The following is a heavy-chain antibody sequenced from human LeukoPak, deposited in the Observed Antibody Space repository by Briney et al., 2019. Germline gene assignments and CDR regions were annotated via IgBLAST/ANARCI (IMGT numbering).Heavy chain of an antibody. Sequence: ASVKVSCKASGYTFTGYYMHWVRQAPGQGLEWMGWINPNSGGTNYAQKFQGWVTMTRDTSISTAYMELSRLRSDDTAVYYCARDSPYSSGWYGTVYYGMDVWGQGTTVTVSS. D-gene: IGHD6-19*01. CDR2: INPNSGGT. CDR1: GYTFTGYY. J-gene: IGHJ6*02. V-gene: IGHV1-2*04. CDR3: ARDSPYSSGWYGTVYYGMDV.